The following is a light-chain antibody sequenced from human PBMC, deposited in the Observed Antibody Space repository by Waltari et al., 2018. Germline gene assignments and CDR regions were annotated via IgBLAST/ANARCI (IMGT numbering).Light chain of an antibody. J-gene: IGKJ1*01. CDR1: QSVSSR. V-gene: IGKV3-15*01. CDR3: QHYVSLPET. CDR2: GAS. Sequence: EIVMTQSRATLSVSPGERATLSCRASQSVSSRLAWYQQKPGQAPRLLIYGASTRATGIPDRFSGSGSGTDFTLTISRLESEDFAVYYCQHYVSLPETFGQGTKVEIK.